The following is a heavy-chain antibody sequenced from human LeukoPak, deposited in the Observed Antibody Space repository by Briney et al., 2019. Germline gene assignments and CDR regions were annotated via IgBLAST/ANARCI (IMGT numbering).Heavy chain of an antibody. CDR3: TRLGFGEDGMDV. CDR1: GFTFSNAW. Sequence: GGSLRLSCAASGFTFSNAWMSWVRQAPGKGLEWVGRIKSKTDGGTTDYAAPVEGRFTISRDDSKNTLYLQMNSLKTEDTAVYYCTRLGFGEDGMDVWGKGTTVTVSS. V-gene: IGHV3-15*01. D-gene: IGHD3-10*01. J-gene: IGHJ6*04. CDR2: IKSKTDGGTT.